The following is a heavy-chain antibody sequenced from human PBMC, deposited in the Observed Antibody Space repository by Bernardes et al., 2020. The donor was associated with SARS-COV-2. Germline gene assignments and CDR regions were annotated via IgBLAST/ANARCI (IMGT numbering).Heavy chain of an antibody. J-gene: IGHJ4*02. Sequence: GGSLRLSCAASGLTFSSYWMHWVRQAPGKGLVWVSRISSDGSSTTYADSVKGRFTISRDNARNTLYLQLNSLRDEDTAVYYCARPGRPGAYYVENWGQGTLVTVSS. CDR2: ISSDGSST. D-gene: IGHD1-26*01. V-gene: IGHV3-74*01. CDR1: GLTFSSYW. CDR3: ARPGRPGAYYVEN.